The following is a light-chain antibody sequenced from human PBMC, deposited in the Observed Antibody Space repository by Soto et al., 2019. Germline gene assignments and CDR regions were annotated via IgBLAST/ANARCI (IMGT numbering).Light chain of an antibody. CDR1: QTISNTF. CDR3: QQYGVSPT. J-gene: IGKJ4*01. V-gene: IGKV3-20*01. Sequence: EIVLTQSPGTLSLSPGERATLSCGASQTISNTFLAWYQQRPGQAPRLLIYGASGRAAGIPDRFSGSGSGTDFTLSISRLEPEDFAVYYCQQYGVSPTFGGGTKVDI. CDR2: GAS.